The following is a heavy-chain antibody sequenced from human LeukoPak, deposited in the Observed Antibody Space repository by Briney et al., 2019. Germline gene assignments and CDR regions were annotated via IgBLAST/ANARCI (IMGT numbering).Heavy chain of an antibody. CDR3: AKGLEYDILTGHYGMDV. Sequence: PGRSLRLSCAASGFTFSSYAMSWVRQAPGKGLEWVSAISGSGGSTYYADSVKGRFTISRDNSKNTLYRQMNSLRAEDTAVYYCAKGLEYDILTGHYGMDVWGQGTTVTVSS. CDR1: GFTFSSYA. V-gene: IGHV3-23*01. J-gene: IGHJ6*02. D-gene: IGHD3-9*01. CDR2: ISGSGGST.